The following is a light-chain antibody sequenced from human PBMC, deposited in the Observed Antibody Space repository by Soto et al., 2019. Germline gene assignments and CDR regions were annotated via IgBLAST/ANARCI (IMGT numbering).Light chain of an antibody. V-gene: IGKV3-20*01. CDR1: QSVSSTY. Sequence: EIVLTQSPGTLSLSPGERATLSCRASQSVSSTYLAWYQQKPGQAPRLLIYGASNRATGIPDRFSGSGSGTDFTLTISRVEPEDLAVFYCQHYGISPPITFGQGTRLEIK. CDR3: QHYGISPPIT. CDR2: GAS. J-gene: IGKJ5*01.